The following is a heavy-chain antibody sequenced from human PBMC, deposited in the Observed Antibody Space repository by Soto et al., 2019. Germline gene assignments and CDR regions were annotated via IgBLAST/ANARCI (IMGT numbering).Heavy chain of an antibody. CDR1: GFTFSSYA. D-gene: IGHD6-19*01. Sequence: QVQLVESGGGVVQPGRSLRLSCAASGFTFSSYAMHWVRQAPGKGLEWVAVISYDGSNKYYADSVKGRFTISRDNSKNRLYWQMTGLGAEETAVYYWAREGASSGWHFDYWGQGTLVTVSS. V-gene: IGHV3-30-3*01. CDR2: ISYDGSNK. J-gene: IGHJ4*02. CDR3: AREGASSGWHFDY.